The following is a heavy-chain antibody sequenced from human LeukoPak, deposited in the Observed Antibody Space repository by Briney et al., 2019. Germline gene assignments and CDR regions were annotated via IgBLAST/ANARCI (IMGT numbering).Heavy chain of an antibody. CDR2: INHSGST. V-gene: IGHV4-34*01. Sequence: SETLSLTCAVYGGSFSGYYWSWIRQPPGKGLEWIGEINHSGSTNYNPSLKSRVTISVDTSKNQFSLKLSSVTAADTAVYYCARTCTTGTLGNWFDPWGQGTLVTVSS. CDR3: ARTCTTGTLGNWFDP. J-gene: IGHJ5*02. D-gene: IGHD1-1*01. CDR1: GGSFSGYY.